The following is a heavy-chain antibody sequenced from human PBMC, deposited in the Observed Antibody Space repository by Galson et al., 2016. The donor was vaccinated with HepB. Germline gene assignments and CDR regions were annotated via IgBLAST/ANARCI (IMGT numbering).Heavy chain of an antibody. D-gene: IGHD2-2*01. CDR3: ARGGDLYCSGSSCHVDY. V-gene: IGHV1-46*01. J-gene: IGHJ4*02. CDR1: GFTFSNYY. CDR2: INPSAGNT. Sequence: SVKVSCKASGFTFSNYYMHWVRQAPGQGLEWLGIINPSAGNTKYAQKFQGRVTMIRDTSTTTIYMELSSLRSEDTAMYYCARGGDLYCSGSSCHVDYWGQGTLVTVSS.